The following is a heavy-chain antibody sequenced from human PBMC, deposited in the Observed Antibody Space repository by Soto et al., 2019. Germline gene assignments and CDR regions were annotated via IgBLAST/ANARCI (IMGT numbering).Heavy chain of an antibody. CDR2: IYWDDDK. CDR1: GFSLRASGVN. D-gene: IGHD2-8*01. V-gene: IGHV2-5*02. Sequence: QITLKESGPTLVKPTQTLTLTCTFSGFSLRASGVNVGWIRQSPGKALEWLALIYWDDDKRYNPSLRSRLTITKDTSKYLVVLTMTNVDSVDTATYYCAHRVSEAFDIWGQGTLVTVSS. CDR3: AHRVSEAFDI. J-gene: IGHJ3*02.